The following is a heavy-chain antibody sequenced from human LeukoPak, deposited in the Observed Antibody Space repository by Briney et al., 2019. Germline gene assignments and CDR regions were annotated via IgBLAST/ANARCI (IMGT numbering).Heavy chain of an antibody. J-gene: IGHJ6*02. CDR1: GDTFSSYA. D-gene: IGHD1-26*01. Sequence: SVKVSCKASGDTFSSYAISWVRQAPGQGLEWMGGIIPIFGTANYAQKFQGRVTITADESTSTAYMELSSLRSEDTAVYYCARVGWELPHYYGMDVWGQGTTVTVSS. V-gene: IGHV1-69*13. CDR3: ARVGWELPHYYGMDV. CDR2: IIPIFGTA.